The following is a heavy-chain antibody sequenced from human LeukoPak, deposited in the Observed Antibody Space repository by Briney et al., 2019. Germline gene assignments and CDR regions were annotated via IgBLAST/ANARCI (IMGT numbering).Heavy chain of an antibody. V-gene: IGHV4-61*02. J-gene: IGHJ6*03. CDR2: IYTSGST. Sequence: SETLSLTCTVSGGSISSGSYYWSWIRQPAGKGLEWIGRIYTSGSTNYNPSLKSRVTISVDTSKNQFSLKLSSVTAADTAVYYCARERERDPVRYSHYYMDVWGKGTTVTVSS. D-gene: IGHD1-1*01. CDR3: ARERERDPVRYSHYYMDV. CDR1: GGSISSGSYY.